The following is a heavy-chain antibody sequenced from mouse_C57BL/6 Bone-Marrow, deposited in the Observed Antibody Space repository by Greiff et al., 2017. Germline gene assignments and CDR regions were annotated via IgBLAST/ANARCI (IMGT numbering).Heavy chain of an antibody. CDR1: GFNIKDDY. CDR3: TTIFSMDY. J-gene: IGHJ4*01. Sequence: VQLQQSGAELVRPGASVKLSCTASGFNIKDDYMHWVQQRPEQGLEWIGWIDPENGDTEYASKFQGKATITADTSSNTAYLQLSSLTSEDTAVYYCTTIFSMDYWGQGTSVTVSS. CDR2: IDPENGDT. V-gene: IGHV14-4*01.